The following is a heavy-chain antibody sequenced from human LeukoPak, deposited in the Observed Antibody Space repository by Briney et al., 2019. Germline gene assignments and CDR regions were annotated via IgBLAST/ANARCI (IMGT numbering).Heavy chain of an antibody. V-gene: IGHV3-21*01. CDR1: GFTFSSYS. CDR2: ISSSSSYI. Sequence: GGSLRLSCAASGFTFSSYSMNWVRQAPGKGLVWVSSISSSSSYIYYADSVKGRFTISRDNAKNSLYLQMNSLRAEDTAVYYCAREHEYDGGSFDYWGQGTLVTVSS. CDR3: AREHEYDGGSFDY. J-gene: IGHJ4*02. D-gene: IGHD4-23*01.